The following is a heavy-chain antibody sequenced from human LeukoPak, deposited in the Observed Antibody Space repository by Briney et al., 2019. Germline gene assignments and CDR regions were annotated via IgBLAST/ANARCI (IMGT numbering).Heavy chain of an antibody. CDR1: GFTFSSYS. CDR2: ISSSSSTI. CDR3: ARERWGYCSGGSCYGGYFDY. Sequence: GGSLRLSCAASGFTFSSYSMNWVRQAPGKGLEWVSYISSSSSTIYYADSVKGRFTISRDNSKNTLYLQMNSLRAEDTAVYYCARERWGYCSGGSCYGGYFDYWGQGTLVTVSS. V-gene: IGHV3-48*01. J-gene: IGHJ4*02. D-gene: IGHD2-15*01.